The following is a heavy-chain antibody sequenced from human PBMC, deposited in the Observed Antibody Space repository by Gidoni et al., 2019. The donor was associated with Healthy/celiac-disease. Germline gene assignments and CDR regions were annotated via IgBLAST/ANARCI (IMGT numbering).Heavy chain of an antibody. CDR1: GFTFSSYA. V-gene: IGHV3-23*01. J-gene: IGHJ4*02. D-gene: IGHD1-26*01. CDR3: AKGHPSTQWELRRFDY. CDR2: ISGSGGST. Sequence: EVQLLESGGGLVQPGGSLRLSCADSGFTFSSYAMSWVRQAPGKGLEWVSAISGSGGSTYYADSVKGRFTISRDNSKNTLYLQMNSLRAEDTAVYYCAKGHPSTQWELRRFDYWGQGTLVTVSS.